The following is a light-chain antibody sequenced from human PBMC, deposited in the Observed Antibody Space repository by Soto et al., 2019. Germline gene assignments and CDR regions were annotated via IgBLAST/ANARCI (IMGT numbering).Light chain of an antibody. Sequence: IQRSQTPYTLSASVGDIVTIPCRASQSISSWLAWYQQKPRKASTHLLYDVCSMEAGVPSRMSGSRSWTEVTPTISSLQPDDFAPNYCQQYDHHPLTFGGGTKVDIK. CDR1: QSISSW. CDR2: DVC. CDR3: QQYDHHPLT. J-gene: IGKJ4*01. V-gene: IGKV1-5*01.